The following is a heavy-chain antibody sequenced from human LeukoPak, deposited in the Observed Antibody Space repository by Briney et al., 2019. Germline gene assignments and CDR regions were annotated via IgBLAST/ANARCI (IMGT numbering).Heavy chain of an antibody. CDR2: IRSSGSTI. Sequence: GGSLRLSCEASGFTFSTYEMNWVRQTPGKGLEWVSCIRSSGSTIYYADSVKGRFTISRDNGKNSLYLQMNSLRAEDTAVYYCAREAGYYMDVWGKGTTVTVSS. CDR1: GFTFSTYE. V-gene: IGHV3-48*03. J-gene: IGHJ6*03. CDR3: AREAGYYMDV.